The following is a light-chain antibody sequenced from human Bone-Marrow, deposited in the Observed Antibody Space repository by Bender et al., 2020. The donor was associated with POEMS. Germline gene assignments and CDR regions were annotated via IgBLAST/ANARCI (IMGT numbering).Light chain of an antibody. J-gene: IGLJ3*02. CDR3: CAYAGSDTWV. CDR2: QDS. V-gene: IGLV3-1*01. Sequence: SYELTQPPSVSVSPGQTASIICSGEKLGETYASWYQQKPGQSPVLVIRQDSKRPSGVSDRFSGSKSGHTASLTISGLQAEDEADYYCCAYAGSDTWVFGGGTKLTVL. CDR1: KLGETY.